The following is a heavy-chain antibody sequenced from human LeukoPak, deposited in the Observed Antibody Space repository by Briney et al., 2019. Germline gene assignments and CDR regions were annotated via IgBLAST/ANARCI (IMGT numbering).Heavy chain of an antibody. CDR2: INHSGTS. CDR1: GGSFSGYY. CDR3: ARGSPRDYDSSGYYYGLDP. D-gene: IGHD3-22*01. V-gene: IGHV4-34*01. Sequence: SETLSLTCTVYGGSFSGYYWSWVRQPPGKGLEWIGEINHSGTSNKIPSLKSRVTISGDTSKNQFSLELRSVTAADTAVYYCARGSPRDYDSSGYYYGLDPWGQGTLVTVSS. J-gene: IGHJ5*02.